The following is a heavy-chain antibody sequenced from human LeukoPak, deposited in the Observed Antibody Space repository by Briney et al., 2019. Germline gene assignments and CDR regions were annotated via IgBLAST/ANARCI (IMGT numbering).Heavy chain of an antibody. CDR3: ARDRRYYYDSSGYYSEYFQH. CDR1: GYTLTSYG. Sequence: ASVKVSCKASGYTLTSYGISWVRQAPGQGLEWMGWISAYNGNTNYAQKLQGRVTMTTDTSTSTAYMELRSLRPDDTAVYYCARDRRYYYDSSGYYSEYFQHWGQGTLVTVSS. J-gene: IGHJ1*01. CDR2: ISAYNGNT. V-gene: IGHV1-18*01. D-gene: IGHD3-22*01.